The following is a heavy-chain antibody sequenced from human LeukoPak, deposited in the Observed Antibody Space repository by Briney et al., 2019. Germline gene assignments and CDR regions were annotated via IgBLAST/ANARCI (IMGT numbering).Heavy chain of an antibody. CDR3: AVSSGSGYTYGREDFFVDY. D-gene: IGHD5-18*01. CDR2: IIPILDII. Sequence: SVKVSCKASGVTFSSYTISWVRQAPGQGLEWMGRIIPILDIINYAQKFQDRVTITADKSTSTAYMELSSLRSEDTAMYYCAVSSGSGYTYGREDFFVDYWGQGTPVTVSS. CDR1: GVTFSSYT. J-gene: IGHJ4*02. V-gene: IGHV1-69*02.